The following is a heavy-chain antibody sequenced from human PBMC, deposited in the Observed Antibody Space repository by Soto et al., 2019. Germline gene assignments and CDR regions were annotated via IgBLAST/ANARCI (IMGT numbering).Heavy chain of an antibody. CDR2: IYYSGST. CDR3: ARRAYYDSSGYYAFDI. J-gene: IGHJ3*02. CDR1: GGSVSSGSYY. V-gene: IGHV4-61*01. Sequence: QVQLQESGPGLVKPSETLSLTCTVSGGSVSSGSYYWSWIRQPPGKGLEWIGYIYYSGSTNYNPSLKMRVTLAVDPSKNQFSLKLSSVTAADTAVYYCARRAYYDSSGYYAFDIWGQGTMVTVSS. D-gene: IGHD3-22*01.